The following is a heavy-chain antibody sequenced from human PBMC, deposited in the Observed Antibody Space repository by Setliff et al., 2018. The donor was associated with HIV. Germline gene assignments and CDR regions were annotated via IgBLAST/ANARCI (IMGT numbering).Heavy chain of an antibody. D-gene: IGHD3-9*01. Sequence: PSETLSLTCTVSGGSISTATFYWNWIRQPPGKALEWLGIVYYTGSTNYNPSLKSRVAMSVDTSRNQFSLKLTSVTAADTAVYYCARDQPQDYDSLTGYYTGRYFDYWGRGTLVTVSS. J-gene: IGHJ4*02. V-gene: IGHV4-39*02. CDR1: GGSISTATFY. CDR2: VYYTGST. CDR3: ARDQPQDYDSLTGYYTGRYFDY.